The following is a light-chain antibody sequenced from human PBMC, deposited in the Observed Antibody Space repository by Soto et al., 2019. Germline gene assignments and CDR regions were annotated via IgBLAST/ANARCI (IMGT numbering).Light chain of an antibody. Sequence: DVVMTQSPLSLPVTLGQPASISCRSSQGLLYSDGNTYLNWFQQRPGQSPRRLIYKVSNRDSGVPDRFGGSGSGTDFTLKISRVEAEDVGVYYCMQGTHWPWTFGQGTKVEIK. J-gene: IGKJ1*01. CDR3: MQGTHWPWT. V-gene: IGKV2-30*01. CDR2: KVS. CDR1: QGLLYSDGNTY.